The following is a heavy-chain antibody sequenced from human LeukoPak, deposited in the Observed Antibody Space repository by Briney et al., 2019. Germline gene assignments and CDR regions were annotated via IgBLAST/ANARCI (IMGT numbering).Heavy chain of an antibody. Sequence: SGGSLRLSCAASGFTFSSYGMHWVRQAPGKGLEWVSAISGSGDSTYYSDSVKGRFTISRDNSENTLYLQLNSLRAEDTAVYYCAKGGWGTVLDYWGQGTLVTVSP. CDR3: AKGGWGTVLDY. V-gene: IGHV3-23*01. J-gene: IGHJ4*02. D-gene: IGHD3-16*01. CDR1: GFTFSSYG. CDR2: ISGSGDST.